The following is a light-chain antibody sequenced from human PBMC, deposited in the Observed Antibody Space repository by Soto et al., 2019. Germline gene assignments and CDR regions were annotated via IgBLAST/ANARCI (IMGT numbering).Light chain of an antibody. CDR3: PPYGTAPLT. CDR1: QIVSADY. Sequence: EVVLTQWPGTLSLSPGERSTLSCRAIQIVSADYLSWYQQQLGQARRLLIYGAYSRAPGITDRFSGSGSGTDFTLPISRLEPEDFSVYYCPPYGTAPLTFGPGTQVEIK. CDR2: GAY. V-gene: IGKV3-20*01. J-gene: IGKJ3*01.